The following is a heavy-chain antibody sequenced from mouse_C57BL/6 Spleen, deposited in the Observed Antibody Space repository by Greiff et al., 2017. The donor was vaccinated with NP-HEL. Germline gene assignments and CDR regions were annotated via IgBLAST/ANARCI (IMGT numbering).Heavy chain of an antibody. Sequence: EVKLMESGGGLVKPGGSLKLSCAASGFTFSDYGMHWVRQAPEKGLEWVAYISSGSSTIYYADTVKGRFTISRDNAKNTLFLQMTSLRSEDTAMYYCASTTGYAMDYWGQGTSVTVSS. J-gene: IGHJ4*01. CDR2: ISSGSSTI. CDR3: ASTTGYAMDY. V-gene: IGHV5-17*01. CDR1: GFTFSDYG.